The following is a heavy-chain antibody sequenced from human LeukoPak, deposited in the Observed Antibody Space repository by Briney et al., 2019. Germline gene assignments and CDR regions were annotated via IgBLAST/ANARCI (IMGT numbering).Heavy chain of an antibody. CDR2: IYYSGST. J-gene: IGHJ4*02. CDR1: GGSISSYY. D-gene: IGHD5-18*01. CDR3: ARQDTAMVYFDY. Sequence: SETLSLTCTVSGGSISSYYWSWIRQPPGKGLEWIGYIYYSGSTNYNPSLKSRVTKSVDTSKNQFSLKLSSVTAADTAVYYCARQDTAMVYFDYWGQGTLVTVSS. V-gene: IGHV4-59*01.